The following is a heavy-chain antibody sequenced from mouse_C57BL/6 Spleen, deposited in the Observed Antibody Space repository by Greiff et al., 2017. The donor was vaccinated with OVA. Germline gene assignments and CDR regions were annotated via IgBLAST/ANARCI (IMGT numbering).Heavy chain of an antibody. J-gene: IGHJ4*01. Sequence: EVQLQESGEGLVKPGGSLKLSCAASGFTFSSYAMSWVRQTPEKRLEWVAYISSGGDYIYYADTVKGRFTISRDNARNTLYLQMSSLKSEDTAMYYCTRGTVVAYYYAMDYWGQGTSVTVSS. CDR2: ISSGGDYI. D-gene: IGHD1-1*01. CDR3: TRGTVVAYYYAMDY. V-gene: IGHV5-9-1*02. CDR1: GFTFSSYA.